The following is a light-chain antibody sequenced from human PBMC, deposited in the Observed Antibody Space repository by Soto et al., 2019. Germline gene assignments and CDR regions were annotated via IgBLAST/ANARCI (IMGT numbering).Light chain of an antibody. CDR1: QSISTW. V-gene: IGKV1-5*01. Sequence: DIQMTQSPSTLSASVVDRVTITCRASQSISTWLAWYQQKPGKAPKLLIYDASSLESGVPSRFSGSGSGTEFTLTISSLQPDDFATYYCQQYYSYSTFGQGTKVDI. CDR2: DAS. CDR3: QQYYSYST. J-gene: IGKJ1*01.